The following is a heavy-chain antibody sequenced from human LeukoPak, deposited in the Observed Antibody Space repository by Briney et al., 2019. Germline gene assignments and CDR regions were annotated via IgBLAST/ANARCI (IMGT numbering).Heavy chain of an antibody. D-gene: IGHD2-2*01. CDR3: ARVVPAATPVDY. Sequence: SETLSLTCTFSGGSITPYCWSWIRQPAGKGLEWIGRICTSGTTDLNPSLKSRVTMSVDTSKNQFSLKLSSVTAADTAVYYCARVVPAATPVDYWGQGTLVTVSS. V-gene: IGHV4-4*07. CDR2: ICTSGTT. J-gene: IGHJ4*02. CDR1: GGSITPYC.